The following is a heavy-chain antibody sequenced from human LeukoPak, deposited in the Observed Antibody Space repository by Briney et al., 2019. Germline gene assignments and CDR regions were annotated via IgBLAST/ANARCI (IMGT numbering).Heavy chain of an antibody. CDR3: ARYYYDSSGYQYYYYYYMDV. V-gene: IGHV3-66*02. D-gene: IGHD3-22*01. CDR2: IYSGGST. Sequence: PGGSLRLSCAASGFTVSSNYMSWVRQAPGKGLEWVSVIYSGGSTYYADSVKGRFTISRDNSKSTLYLQMNSLRAEDTAVYYCARYYYDSSGYQYYYYYYMDVWGKGTTVTVSS. J-gene: IGHJ6*03. CDR1: GFTVSSNY.